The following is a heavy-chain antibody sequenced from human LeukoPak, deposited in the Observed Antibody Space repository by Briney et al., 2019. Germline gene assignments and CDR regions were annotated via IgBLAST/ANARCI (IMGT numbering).Heavy chain of an antibody. Sequence: AGSLRLSCAASGFTFSSYAMSWVRQAPGKGLEWVSAISGSGGSTYYADSVKGRFTISRDNSKNTLYLQMNSLRAEDTAVYYCAKESGYYGSGSYYSAGFFDYWGQGTLVTVSS. V-gene: IGHV3-23*01. CDR3: AKESGYYGSGSYYSAGFFDY. CDR2: ISGSGGST. J-gene: IGHJ4*02. D-gene: IGHD3-10*01. CDR1: GFTFSSYA.